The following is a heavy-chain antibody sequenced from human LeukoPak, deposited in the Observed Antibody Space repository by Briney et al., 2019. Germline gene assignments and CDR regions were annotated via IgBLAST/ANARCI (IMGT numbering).Heavy chain of an antibody. D-gene: IGHD6-13*01. J-gene: IGHJ6*04. CDR2: IYYSGST. CDR3: ARDLEGDIAAAGLDV. Sequence: SETLSLTCIVSSDSISSYYWSWIRQPPGKGLEWIGYIYYSGSTNYNPSLKSRVTISVDTSKNQFSLKLTSVTAADTAVYYCARDLEGDIAAAGLDVWCKGTTVTVSS. V-gene: IGHV4-59*01. CDR1: SDSISSYY.